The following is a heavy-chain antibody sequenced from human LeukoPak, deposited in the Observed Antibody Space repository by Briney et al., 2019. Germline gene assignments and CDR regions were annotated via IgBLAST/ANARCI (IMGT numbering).Heavy chain of an antibody. J-gene: IGHJ4*02. V-gene: IGHV3-23*01. Sequence: GGSLRLSCAASGFTLSINYMNWVRQAPGKGLEWVSDISGSGGSTYYADSVKGRFTISRDNSKNTLYLQMNSLRAEDTAVYYCAKDQGHHSDYWGQGTLVTVSS. CDR1: GFTLSINY. D-gene: IGHD1-14*01. CDR2: ISGSGGST. CDR3: AKDQGHHSDY.